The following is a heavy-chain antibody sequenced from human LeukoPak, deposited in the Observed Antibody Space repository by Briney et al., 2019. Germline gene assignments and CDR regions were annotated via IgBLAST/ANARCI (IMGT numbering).Heavy chain of an antibody. Sequence: SETLSLTCTVSGGSISSYYWSWIRQPPGKGLEWIGYIYYSGSTNYNPSLKSRVTISVDTSKNQFPLKLSSVTAADTAVYYCARGDFWSGYYLIDYWGQGTLVTVSS. CDR3: ARGDFWSGYYLIDY. J-gene: IGHJ4*02. CDR1: GGSISSYY. D-gene: IGHD3-3*01. V-gene: IGHV4-59*12. CDR2: IYYSGST.